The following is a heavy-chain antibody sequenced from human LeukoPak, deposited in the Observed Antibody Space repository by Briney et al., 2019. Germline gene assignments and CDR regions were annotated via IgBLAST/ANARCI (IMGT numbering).Heavy chain of an antibody. J-gene: IGHJ4*02. CDR1: GFTFSSYS. Sequence: GGPLRLSCAASGFTFSSYSMNWVRQAPGKGLEWVSSISSSSSYIYYADSVKGRFTISRDNAKNSLYLQMNSLRAEDTAVYYCARSTVYAPISFDYWGQGTLVTVSS. V-gene: IGHV3-21*01. D-gene: IGHD2-8*01. CDR3: ARSTVYAPISFDY. CDR2: ISSSSSYI.